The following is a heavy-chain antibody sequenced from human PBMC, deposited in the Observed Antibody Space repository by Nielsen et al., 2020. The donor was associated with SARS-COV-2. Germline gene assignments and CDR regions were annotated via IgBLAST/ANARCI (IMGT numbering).Heavy chain of an antibody. V-gene: IGHV3-30*18. Sequence: GESLKISCAASGFSFSNYGIHWVRQAPGKGLEWVAFISYDANNKYYSDSVKGRFTLSRDNAKNTLYLQMNSLRAEDTAVYYCAKLIGYEPPYWGQGTLVTVSS. CDR2: ISYDANNK. CDR3: AKLIGYEPPY. CDR1: GFSFSNYG. D-gene: IGHD5-12*01. J-gene: IGHJ4*02.